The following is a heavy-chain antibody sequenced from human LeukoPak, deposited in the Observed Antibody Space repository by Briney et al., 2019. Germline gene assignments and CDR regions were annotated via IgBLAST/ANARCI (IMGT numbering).Heavy chain of an antibody. CDR1: GGSISSYY. CDR3: ARSPPYSSSWTYNWFDP. Sequence: SETLSLTCTVSGGSISSYYWSWIRRPAGKGLEWIGRIYTSGSTNYNPSLKSRVTMSVDTSKNQFSLKLSSVTAADTAVYYCARSPPYSSSWTYNWFDPWGQGTLVTVSS. V-gene: IGHV4-4*07. D-gene: IGHD6-13*01. J-gene: IGHJ5*02. CDR2: IYTSGST.